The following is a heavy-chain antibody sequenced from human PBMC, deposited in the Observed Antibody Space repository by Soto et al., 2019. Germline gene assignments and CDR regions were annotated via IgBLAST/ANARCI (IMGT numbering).Heavy chain of an antibody. J-gene: IGHJ6*02. V-gene: IGHV1-69*12. D-gene: IGHD6-6*01. Sequence: QVQLVQSGAEVKKPGSSVKVSCKTSGGTFSNYAISWVRQAAGQGLEWMGGIIPIFATATYAQKFQGRATIIADASTSTVYMELSSLRSEDTAVYHCASNLQIAVRPLPPYGMDVWGQGTTVTVSS. CDR3: ASNLQIAVRPLPPYGMDV. CDR1: GGTFSNYA. CDR2: IIPIFATA.